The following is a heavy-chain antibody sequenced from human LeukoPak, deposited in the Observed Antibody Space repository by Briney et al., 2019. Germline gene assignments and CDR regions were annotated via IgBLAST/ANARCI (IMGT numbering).Heavy chain of an antibody. CDR3: ARRRDYYDSSGYYPDDAFDI. D-gene: IGHD3-22*01. V-gene: IGHV4-59*08. CDR2: IYYSGST. CDR1: GGSISSYY. J-gene: IGHJ3*02. Sequence: SETLSLTCTVSGGSISSYYWSWIRQPPGKGLEWIGYIYYSGSTNYNPSLKSRVTISVDTSKNQFSLKLSSVTAADTAVYYCARRRDYYDSSGYYPDDAFDIWGQGTMVTVSS.